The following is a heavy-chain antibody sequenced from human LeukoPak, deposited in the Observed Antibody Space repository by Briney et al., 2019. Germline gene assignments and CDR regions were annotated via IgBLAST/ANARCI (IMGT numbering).Heavy chain of an antibody. V-gene: IGHV4-59*01. J-gene: IGHJ4*02. CDR1: GGSISSYY. CDR2: IYYSGST. CDR3: ARWDNYYIIIGYLY. Sequence: SETLSLTCTVSGGSISSYYWSWIRQPPGKGLEWIGYIYYSGSTNYNPSLKSRVTISVDTSKNQFSLKLSSVTAADTAVYYCARWDNYYIIIGYLYWGQGPLVTVSS. D-gene: IGHD3-22*01.